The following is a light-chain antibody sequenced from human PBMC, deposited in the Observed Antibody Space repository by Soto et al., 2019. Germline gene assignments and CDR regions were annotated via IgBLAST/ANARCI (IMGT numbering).Light chain of an antibody. Sequence: EIVMTQSPATLSVSPGERATLSCRASQSVSSNLAWYQQKPGQDPRRLIYGASTRATGIPARFSGSGSVTEFTLTISSLQSEDFAVYYCQQYSTFGQGTKLEIK. CDR1: QSVSSN. CDR3: QQYST. V-gene: IGKV3-15*01. J-gene: IGKJ2*02. CDR2: GAS.